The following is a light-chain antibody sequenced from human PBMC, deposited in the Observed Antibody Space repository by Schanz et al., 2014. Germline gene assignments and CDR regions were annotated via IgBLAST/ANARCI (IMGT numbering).Light chain of an antibody. CDR3: QQYNNWPPTYT. Sequence: IVMTQSPATLSVSPGETVTLSCRASQSISSDLAWYRLTPGQAPRLLIYGASSRATGIPARFSGSGSGTEFTLTISSLQSEDFAVYYCQQYNNWPPTYTFGQGTKLEIK. CDR1: QSISSD. V-gene: IGKV3-15*01. J-gene: IGKJ2*01. CDR2: GAS.